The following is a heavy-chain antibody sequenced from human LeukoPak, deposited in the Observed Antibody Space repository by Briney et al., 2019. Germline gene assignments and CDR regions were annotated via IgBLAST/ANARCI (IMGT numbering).Heavy chain of an antibody. Sequence: GGSLRLSCAASGFTFSDYYMSWIRQAPGKGLEWVSYISSSGSTIYYADSVKGRFTISRDNAKNSLYLQMNSLRAEDTAVYYCARPPAVAAYYFDYWGQGTLVTVSS. CDR2: ISSSGSTI. V-gene: IGHV3-11*01. CDR1: GFTFSDYY. J-gene: IGHJ4*02. CDR3: ARPPAVAAYYFDY.